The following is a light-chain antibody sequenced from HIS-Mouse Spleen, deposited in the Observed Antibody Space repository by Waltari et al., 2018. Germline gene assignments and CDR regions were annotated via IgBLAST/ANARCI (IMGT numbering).Light chain of an antibody. V-gene: IGLV1-40*01. J-gene: IGLJ3*02. Sequence: QSVLTQPPSVSGAPGQRVTISCTGSSSNIGAGYDVHWYQQLPGTAPKLLIYGTRNRPSGVPDRLPGSKSGTSASLAITGLQAEDEADYYCQSYDSSLSGWVFGGGTKLTVL. CDR2: GTR. CDR3: QSYDSSLSGWV. CDR1: SSNIGAGYD.